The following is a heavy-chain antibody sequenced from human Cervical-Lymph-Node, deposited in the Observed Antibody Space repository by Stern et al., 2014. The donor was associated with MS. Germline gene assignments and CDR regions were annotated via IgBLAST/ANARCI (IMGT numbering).Heavy chain of an antibody. D-gene: IGHD3-22*01. V-gene: IGHV1-18*01. CDR1: GYTFTMFG. CDR3: ARVDYYESSGFFMY. J-gene: IGHJ4*02. CDR2: IRPYTSNT. Sequence: VQLVQSGPEVKKPGASVRVPCQASGYTFTMFGISWVRQAPGPGLEWMGWIRPYTSNTNFAEKFQGRVTLTTDASTDTAYMELRNLKSDDTAVYYCARVDYYESSGFFMYWGQGTLVTVSS.